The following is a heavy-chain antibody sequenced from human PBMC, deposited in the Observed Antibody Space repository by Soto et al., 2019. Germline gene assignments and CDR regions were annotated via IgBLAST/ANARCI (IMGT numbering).Heavy chain of an antibody. J-gene: IGHJ6*02. CDR1: GGSINSGDYY. Sequence: QVQLQESGPGLVKPSQTLSLTCTVSGGSINSGDYYWSWIRQHPGKGLEWIGYIYYSGSTYYNPNLTSLVTTSVDTPKTQSSLKPSSVTAADTAVYYCARGAPRNSYYYYGMDVWGQGTTVTVSS. V-gene: IGHV4-31*01. D-gene: IGHD1-1*01. CDR3: ARGAPRNSYYYYGMDV. CDR2: IYYSGST.